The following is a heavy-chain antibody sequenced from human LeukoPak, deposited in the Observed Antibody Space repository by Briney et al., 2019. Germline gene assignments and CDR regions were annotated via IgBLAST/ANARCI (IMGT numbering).Heavy chain of an antibody. V-gene: IGHV4-61*02. CDR3: ARSDYGMDV. CDR1: GGSISSGSYY. Sequence: SQTLSLTCTVSGGSISSGSYYWSWIRQPAGKGLEWIGRIYTSGSTNYNPSLKSRVTISVDTSKNQVSLKLSSVTAADTAVYYCARSDYGMDVWGQGTTVTVSS. CDR2: IYTSGST. J-gene: IGHJ6*02.